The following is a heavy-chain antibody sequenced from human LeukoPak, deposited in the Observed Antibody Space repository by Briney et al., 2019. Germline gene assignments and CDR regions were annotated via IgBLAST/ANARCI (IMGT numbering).Heavy chain of an antibody. CDR2: IYYSGST. D-gene: IGHD3-22*01. V-gene: IGHV4-59*01. CDR3: ARVYYDSSGYLYYFDY. J-gene: IGHJ4*02. CDR1: GGSISSYY. Sequence: SETLSLTCTVSGGSISSYYWIWIRQPPGKGLEWIGYIYYSGSTNYNPSLKSRVTISVDTSKNQFSLKLSSVTAADTAVYYCARVYYDSSGYLYYFDYWGQGTLVTVSS.